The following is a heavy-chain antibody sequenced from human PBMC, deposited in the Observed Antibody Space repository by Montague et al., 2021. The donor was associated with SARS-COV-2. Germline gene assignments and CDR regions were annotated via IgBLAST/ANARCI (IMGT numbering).Heavy chain of an antibody. V-gene: IGHV3-23*01. Sequence: SRRLSLSASGFTFSNSAMNWVRQAPGKGLEWVSGSSGSDGGTHYADSVKGRFTISRDNSKNVLYLQMNSLRAEDTALYYCAKDSYYYGLGYGMDVWGQGTTVTVPS. D-gene: IGHD3-10*01. J-gene: IGHJ6*02. CDR1: GFTFSNSA. CDR3: AKDSYYYGLGYGMDV. CDR2: SSGSDGGT.